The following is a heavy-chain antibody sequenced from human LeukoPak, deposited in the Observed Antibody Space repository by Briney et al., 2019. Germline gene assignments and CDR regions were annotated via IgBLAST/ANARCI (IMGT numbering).Heavy chain of an antibody. J-gene: IGHJ4*02. CDR2: IKQDGSEK. CDR3: ARDFGSSSSFDY. CDR1: GFSFSSYW. D-gene: IGHD6-13*01. Sequence: PGGSLRLSWAASGFSFSSYWMSWVRQAPGKGLEWVANIKQDGSEKYYVDSVKGRFTISRDSAKNSLYLQMNSLRAEDTAVYYCARDFGSSSSFDYWGQGTLVTVSS. V-gene: IGHV3-7*01.